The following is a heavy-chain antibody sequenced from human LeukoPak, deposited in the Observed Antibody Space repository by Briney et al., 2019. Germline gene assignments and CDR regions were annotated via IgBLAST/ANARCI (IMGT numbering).Heavy chain of an antibody. CDR2: MYSGGDT. V-gene: IGHV3-66*01. CDR3: ARDGKITMPDNYYDYDGMDV. Sequence: PGRSLTLSCAASGFAVSSNYMYWVRQAPGKVLEWVAVMYSGGDTYYTDSVKGRFTISRDNFKNTLHLQMNRLGVEDTAVYYCARDGKITMPDNYYDYDGMDVWGQGATVSVSS. CDR1: GFAVSSNY. J-gene: IGHJ6*02. D-gene: IGHD3-10*01.